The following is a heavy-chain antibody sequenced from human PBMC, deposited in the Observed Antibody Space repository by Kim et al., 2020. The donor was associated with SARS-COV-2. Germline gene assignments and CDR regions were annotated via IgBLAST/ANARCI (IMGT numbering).Heavy chain of an antibody. CDR3: VRGGSRTRRTGLDV. Sequence: SETLSLTCGVSGGSLSDNFWTWIRQTPGKGLEWIGEISQRGRTNDNPSLKSRIRLSIDTAKNQFSLNLTAVTAADTGIYYCVRGGSRTRRTGLDVWGQGTTVTVSS. D-gene: IGHD1-1*01. CDR2: ISQRGRT. J-gene: IGHJ6*02. CDR1: GGSLSDNF. V-gene: IGHV4-34*01.